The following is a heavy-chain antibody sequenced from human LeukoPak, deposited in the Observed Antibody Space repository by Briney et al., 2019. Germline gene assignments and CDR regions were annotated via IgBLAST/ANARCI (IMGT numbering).Heavy chain of an antibody. CDR2: ISGSGGST. J-gene: IGHJ4*02. V-gene: IGHV3-23*01. CDR1: GFTFSSFG. D-gene: IGHD3-22*01. Sequence: GGSLRLSCAGSGFTFSSFGMSWVRQAPGKGLEWVSTISGSGGSTYYADSVKGRFTISRDNSKNTLYLQMNSLRPEDTAVYYCAKSSGINMIVVVITSFDYWGQGTLVTVSS. CDR3: AKSSGINMIVVVITSFDY.